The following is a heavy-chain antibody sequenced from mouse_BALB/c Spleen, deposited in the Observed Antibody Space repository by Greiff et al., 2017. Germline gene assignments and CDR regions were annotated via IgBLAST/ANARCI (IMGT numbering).Heavy chain of an antibody. CDR3: ARAYYDYDGYAMDY. V-gene: IGHV5-4*02. J-gene: IGHJ4*01. CDR1: GFTFSDYY. D-gene: IGHD2-4*01. Sequence: EVKLQESGGGLVKPGGSLKLSCAASGFTFSDYYMYWVRQTPEKRLEWVATISDGGSYTYYPDSVKGRFTISRDNAKNNLYLQMSSLKSEDTAMYYCARAYYDYDGYAMDYWGQGTSVTVSS. CDR2: ISDGGSYT.